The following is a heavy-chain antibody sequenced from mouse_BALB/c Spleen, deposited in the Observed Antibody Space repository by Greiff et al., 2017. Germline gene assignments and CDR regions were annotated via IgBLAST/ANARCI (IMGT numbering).Heavy chain of an antibody. V-gene: IGHV5-6-5*01. J-gene: IGHJ3*01. CDR1: GFTFSSYA. CDR2: ISSGGST. D-gene: IGHD2-1*01. Sequence: EVKVEESGGGLVKPGGSLKLSCAASGFTFSSYAMSWVRQTPEKRLEWVASISSGGSTYYPDSVKGRFTISRDNARNILYLQMSSLRSEDTAMYYCARGYGNYVGWFAYWGQGTLVTVSA. CDR3: ARGYGNYVGWFAY.